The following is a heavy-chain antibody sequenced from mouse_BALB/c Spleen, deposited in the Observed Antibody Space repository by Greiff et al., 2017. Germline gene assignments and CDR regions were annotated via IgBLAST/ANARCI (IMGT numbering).Heavy chain of an antibody. CDR1: GFNIKDYY. CDR3: AYYYGSSWFAY. J-gene: IGHJ3*01. CDR2: IDPENGNT. Sequence: VQLQQSGAELVRPGALVKLSCKASGFNIKDYYMHWVKQRPEQGLEWIGWIDPENGNTIYDPKFQGKASITADTSSNTAYLQLSSLTSEDTAVYYCAYYYGSSWFAYWGQGTLVTVSA. D-gene: IGHD1-1*01. V-gene: IGHV14-1*02.